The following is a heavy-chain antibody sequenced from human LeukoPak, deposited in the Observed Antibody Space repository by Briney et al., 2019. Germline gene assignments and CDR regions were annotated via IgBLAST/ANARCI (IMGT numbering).Heavy chain of an antibody. CDR1: GFTFSSYA. V-gene: IGHV3-30*04. CDR2: VSIDGNTK. Sequence: GGSLRLSCAASGFTFSSYAMHWVRQAPGEGLEWLAVVSIDGNTKFYADSVKGRFTISRDNFENTVSLQVNSLRAADTAVYYCAREVYSYGLGAFDYWGQGTLVTVSS. CDR3: AREVYSYGLGAFDY. D-gene: IGHD5-18*01. J-gene: IGHJ4*02.